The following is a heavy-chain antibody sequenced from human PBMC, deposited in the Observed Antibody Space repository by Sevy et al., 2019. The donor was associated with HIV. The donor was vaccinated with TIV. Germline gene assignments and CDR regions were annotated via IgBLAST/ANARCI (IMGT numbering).Heavy chain of an antibody. V-gene: IGHV3-48*01. CDR1: GFTFSSYT. CDR3: ARDASPYCSGGRCYFDAFDI. D-gene: IGHD2-15*01. CDR2: ISTTSIIT. J-gene: IGHJ3*02. Sequence: GESLKISCAASGFTFSSYTMNWVRQAPGKGLEWVSYISTTSIITYYADSVRGRFTISRDNAKTSLYLQMNSLRAEDTAVYYCARDASPYCSGGRCYFDAFDIWGQGTMVTVSS.